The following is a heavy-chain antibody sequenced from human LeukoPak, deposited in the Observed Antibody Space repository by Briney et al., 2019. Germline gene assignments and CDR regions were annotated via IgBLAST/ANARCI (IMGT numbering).Heavy chain of an antibody. CDR2: ISGSGGST. CDR1: GFTFSSYA. J-gene: IGHJ4*02. Sequence: GGSLRLSCAASGFTFSSYAMSWVRQAPGNGLEWVSAISGSGGSTYYADSVKGRFTISRDNSKNTLYLQMNTLRAEDTGVYYCAKDMSFDWTPYYFEHWGQGTLVTVSS. V-gene: IGHV3-23*01. D-gene: IGHD3-9*01. CDR3: AKDMSFDWTPYYFEH.